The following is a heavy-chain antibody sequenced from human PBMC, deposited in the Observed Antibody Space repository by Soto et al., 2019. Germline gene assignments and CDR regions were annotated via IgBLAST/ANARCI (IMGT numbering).Heavy chain of an antibody. D-gene: IGHD3-3*01. Sequence: QVQLQESGPGLVKPSETLSLTCTVSGASIRRGDYFWSWISQPPGEGLEWIGYIYYRGSTYFNPSLKSRVTVSVDTSKNQFSLKLSSVTAADTAVYYCAISPYDEEKCDFQHWGQGTLFTVSS. J-gene: IGHJ1*01. CDR3: AISPYDEEKCDFQH. V-gene: IGHV4-30-4*01. CDR1: GASIRRGDYF. CDR2: IYYRGST.